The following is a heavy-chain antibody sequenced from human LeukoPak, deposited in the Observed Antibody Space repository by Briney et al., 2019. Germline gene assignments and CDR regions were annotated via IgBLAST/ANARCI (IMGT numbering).Heavy chain of an antibody. D-gene: IGHD3-10*01. CDR2: IRGSGGSP. CDR3: AKSAVASLNYYYYYMDV. V-gene: IGHV3-23*01. Sequence: GGSLRLSCTASGLTFSSHAMHWVRLAPGKGLEWVSSIRGSGGSPYYTDSVKGRFIISRDNSENTVYLQMNSLRAEDTAIYYCAKSAVASLNYYYYYMDVWGKGTTVRVSS. J-gene: IGHJ6*03. CDR1: GLTFSSHA.